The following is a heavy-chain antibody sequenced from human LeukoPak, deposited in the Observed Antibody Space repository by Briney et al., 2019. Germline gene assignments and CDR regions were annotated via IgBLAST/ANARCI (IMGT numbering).Heavy chain of an antibody. CDR1: GFTFTNAW. V-gene: IGHV3-15*01. D-gene: IGHD3-10*01. CDR2: XKSKTDGGTT. J-gene: IGHJ4*02. CDR3: TTYRLYGSGSYQVDS. Sequence: GGSLRLSCAASGFTFTNAWMSWVRQAPGKGLXXXXXXKSKTDGGTTDYAAPVKGRFTISRDDSKNTLYLQMNSLKTEDTAVYYCTTYRLYGSGSYQVDSWGQGTLVTVSS.